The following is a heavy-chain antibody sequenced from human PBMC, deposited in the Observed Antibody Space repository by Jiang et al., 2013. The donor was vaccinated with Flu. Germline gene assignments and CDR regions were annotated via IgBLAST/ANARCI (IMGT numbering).Heavy chain of an antibody. D-gene: IGHD6-13*01. CDR2: IYASGNT. V-gene: IGHV4-4*07. CDR1: GASISYYY. CDR3: ARLYSSNWYEYYFDY. Sequence: LLKPSETLSLTCTISGASISYYYWSWIRQPAGEGLEWLGRIYASGNTNYNPSFKSRVTMSVDTSKNQFSLQLSSVTAADTAVYYCARLYSSNWYEYYFDYWGQGILVTVSS. J-gene: IGHJ4*02.